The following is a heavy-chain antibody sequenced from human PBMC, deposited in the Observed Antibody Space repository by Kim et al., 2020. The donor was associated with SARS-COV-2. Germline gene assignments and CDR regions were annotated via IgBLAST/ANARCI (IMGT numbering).Heavy chain of an antibody. CDR3: ARQAQYYYDSSGSLLNYGMDV. Sequence: SETLSLTCTVSGGSISSYYWSWIRQPPGKGLEWIGYIYYSGSTNYNPSLKSRVTISVDTSKNQFSLKLSSVTAADTAVYYCARQAQYYYDSSGSLLNYGMDVWGQGTTVTVSS. J-gene: IGHJ6*02. V-gene: IGHV4-59*08. CDR2: IYYSGST. D-gene: IGHD3-22*01. CDR1: GGSISSYY.